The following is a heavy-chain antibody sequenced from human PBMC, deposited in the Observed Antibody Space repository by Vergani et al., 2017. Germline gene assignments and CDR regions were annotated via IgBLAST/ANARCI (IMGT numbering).Heavy chain of an antibody. J-gene: IGHJ4*02. V-gene: IGHV1-18*01. CDR2: ISAYNGNT. D-gene: IGHD2-2*01. CDR3: ARDRIERVVVVPAAI. Sequence: QVQLVQSGAEVKTPGASVKVSCKASGYTFTSYGISWVRQAPGQGLEWMGWISAYNGNTNYAQKLQGRVTMTTDTSTSTAYMELRSLRSDDTAVYYCARDRIERVVVVPAAIWGQGTLVTVSS. CDR1: GYTFTSYG.